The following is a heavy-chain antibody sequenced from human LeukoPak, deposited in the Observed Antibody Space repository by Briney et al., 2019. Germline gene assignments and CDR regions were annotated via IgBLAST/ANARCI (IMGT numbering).Heavy chain of an antibody. D-gene: IGHD6-13*01. CDR3: ATGYGSTWYYFDY. CDR1: GDSISSYY. V-gene: IGHV4-59*01. J-gene: IGHJ4*02. CDR2: IYHSGST. Sequence: PSETLSLTCTVSGDSISSYYWSWIRQPPGKGLEWIGYIYHSGSTNYNPSLKSRVTISADTSEDQFSLKLASVTAADTAVYYCATGYGSTWYYFDYWGQGTLVTVSS.